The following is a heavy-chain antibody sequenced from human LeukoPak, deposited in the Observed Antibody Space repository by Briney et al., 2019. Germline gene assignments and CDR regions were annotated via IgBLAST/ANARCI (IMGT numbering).Heavy chain of an antibody. D-gene: IGHD2-15*01. CDR1: GYTFTGYY. J-gene: IGHJ4*02. Sequence: ASVKVSCKASGYTFTGYYMHWVRQAPGQGLEWMGWINPNSGGTNYAQKFQGRVTMTRDTSISTAYMELSRLRSDDTAVYYCARGGRYCSGGSCYSYGSWGQGTLVTVSS. CDR2: INPNSGGT. V-gene: IGHV1-2*02. CDR3: ARGGRYCSGGSCYSYGS.